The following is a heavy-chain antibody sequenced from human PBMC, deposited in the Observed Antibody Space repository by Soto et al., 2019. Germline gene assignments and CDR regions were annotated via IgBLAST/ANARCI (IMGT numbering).Heavy chain of an antibody. J-gene: IGHJ5*02. CDR3: VRDGTKTLRDWFDP. CDR2: IYATGTT. D-gene: IGHD1-1*01. Sequence: SETLSLTCTVSGASISGFYWSWIRKSAGKGLEWIGRIYATGTTAYNPSLKSRVMMSVDTSKKQFSLKSRSVTAADTSVYYCVRDGTKTLRDWFDPWGQGISVTVSS. V-gene: IGHV4-4*07. CDR1: GASISGFY.